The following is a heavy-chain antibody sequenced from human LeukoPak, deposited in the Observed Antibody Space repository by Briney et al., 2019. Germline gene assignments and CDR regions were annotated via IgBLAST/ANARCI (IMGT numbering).Heavy chain of an antibody. D-gene: IGHD3-22*01. Sequence: TLSLTCTVSGDSINSLDLWSWVRQPPGKGLEWIGEMYLSGTTHSNPSVKSRVTISIDKSKNQFFLNLSSVTAADTAVYYCAGLVGRYSSGLYYYYFDYWGQGTPVTVSS. CDR2: MYLSGTT. V-gene: IGHV4-4*02. J-gene: IGHJ4*02. CDR1: GDSINSLDL. CDR3: AGLVGRYSSGLYYYYFDY.